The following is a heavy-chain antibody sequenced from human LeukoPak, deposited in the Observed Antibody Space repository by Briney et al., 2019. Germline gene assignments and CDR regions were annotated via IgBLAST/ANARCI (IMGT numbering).Heavy chain of an antibody. Sequence: SETLSLTCAVYGGSFSGYYWSWIRQPPGKGLEWIGEINHSGSTNYNPSLKSRVTISVDTSKNQFSLKLSSVTAADTAVYYCARGSGSLDFWGQGTLVTVSS. D-gene: IGHD2-15*01. CDR1: GGSFSGYY. V-gene: IGHV4-34*01. CDR2: INHSGST. CDR3: ARGSGSLDF. J-gene: IGHJ4*02.